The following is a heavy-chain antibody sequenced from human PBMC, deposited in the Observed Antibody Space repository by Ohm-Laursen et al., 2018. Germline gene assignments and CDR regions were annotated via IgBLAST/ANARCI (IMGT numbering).Heavy chain of an antibody. CDR3: ARDNGGYYFDY. V-gene: IGHV4-59*12. CDR2: IYYSGST. D-gene: IGHD7-27*01. J-gene: IGHJ4*02. Sequence: GTLSLTCAVSGGSISSYYWSWIRQPPGKGLEWIGYIYYSGSTNYNPSLKSRVTISVDTSKNQFSLKLSSVTAANTAVYYCARDNGGYYFDYWGQGTLVTVSS. CDR1: GGSISSYY.